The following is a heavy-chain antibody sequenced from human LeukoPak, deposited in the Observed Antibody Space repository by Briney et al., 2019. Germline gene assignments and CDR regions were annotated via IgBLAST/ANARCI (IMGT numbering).Heavy chain of an antibody. CDR3: ARVPFSTSGTRYYYYGMDV. CDR1: GGSFSDYY. Sequence: SETLSLTCAVYGGSFSDYYWSWIRQPPGKGLEWIGEINHSGSTNYNPSLKSRVTISVDTSKNQFSLKLSSVTAADTAVYYCARVPFSTSGTRYYYYGMDVWSQGTTVTVSS. J-gene: IGHJ6*02. V-gene: IGHV4-34*01. D-gene: IGHD1-1*01. CDR2: INHSGST.